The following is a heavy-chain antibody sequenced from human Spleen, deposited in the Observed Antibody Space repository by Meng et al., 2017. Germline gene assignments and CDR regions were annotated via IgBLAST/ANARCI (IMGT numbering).Heavy chain of an antibody. Sequence: LRLSCTVSGGSISSSSYYWGWIRQPPGKGLEWIGRIYTSGSTNYNPSLKSRVTISVDTSKNQFSLKLSSVTAADTAVYYCARDSSPNSSGWLDYWGQGTLVTVSS. V-gene: IGHV4-61*02. J-gene: IGHJ4*02. CDR1: GGSISSSSYY. D-gene: IGHD6-19*01. CDR3: ARDSSPNSSGWLDY. CDR2: IYTSGST.